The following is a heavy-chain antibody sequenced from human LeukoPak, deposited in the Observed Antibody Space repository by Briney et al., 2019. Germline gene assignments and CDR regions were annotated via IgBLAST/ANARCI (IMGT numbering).Heavy chain of an antibody. V-gene: IGHV3-30*02. D-gene: IGHD3-10*01. J-gene: IGHJ4*02. CDR1: RFTFSSYV. Sequence: PGGSLRLSSAASRFTFSSYVMHWVRQAPGHGVEWVAFIRYDGSNKYSANSVKGRFTTSRDNSKNTLYLQMNSLRAEDTAVYYCAKDGGDFDYWGQGTLVTVSS. CDR3: AKDGGDFDY. CDR2: IRYDGSNK.